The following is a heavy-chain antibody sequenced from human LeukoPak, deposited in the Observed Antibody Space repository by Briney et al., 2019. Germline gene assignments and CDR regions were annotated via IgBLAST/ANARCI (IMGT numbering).Heavy chain of an antibody. J-gene: IGHJ5*01. D-gene: IGHD2-2*01. V-gene: IGHV3-23*01. Sequence: PGESLTVSCAASGFTFSSYDMSWVRQAPGKGLEWLSAISGSGGSTYYAHSMKGRFTISRDNSKSTLYLQMNSLRAEDTAVYYCAKDLHAPGRYCSSTTCFPFDSWGQGTLVTVSS. CDR2: ISGSGGST. CDR3: AKDLHAPGRYCSSTTCFPFDS. CDR1: GFTFSSYD.